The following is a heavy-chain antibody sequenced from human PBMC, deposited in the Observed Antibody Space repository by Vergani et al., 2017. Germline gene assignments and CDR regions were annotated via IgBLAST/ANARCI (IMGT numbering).Heavy chain of an antibody. CDR1: GFTFNHYA. D-gene: IGHD5-12*01. CDR3: AKANPRNSGYDYLYYYHAMDV. J-gene: IGHJ6*02. Sequence: EVQLLESGGDLVQPGGSLRLSCAASGFTFNHYAMNWVRQAPGKGLEGVSGISGSGGSTYYAGSVKGRFTISRDSSKNTLYLQMNSLGAGDTAVYYCAKANPRNSGYDYLYYYHAMDVWGQGTTVTVSS. CDR2: ISGSGGST. V-gene: IGHV3-23*01.